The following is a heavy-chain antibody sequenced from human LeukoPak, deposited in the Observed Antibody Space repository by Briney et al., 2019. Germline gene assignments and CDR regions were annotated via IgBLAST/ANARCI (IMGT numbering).Heavy chain of an antibody. CDR2: INPADFDT. J-gene: IGHJ5*02. D-gene: IGHD3-10*01. V-gene: IGHV5-51*01. CDR1: GYSFTSYW. CDR3: ARGGYGSGSYYGPSGLLSDP. Sequence: GESLKISCKGSGYSFTSYWIGWVRQRPGYGLEWMGTINPADFDTTYRPSFQGQVTMSVDRSSRIAYLHWSSLKASDTAMYYCARGGYGSGSYYGPSGLLSDPWGQGTLVTVSS.